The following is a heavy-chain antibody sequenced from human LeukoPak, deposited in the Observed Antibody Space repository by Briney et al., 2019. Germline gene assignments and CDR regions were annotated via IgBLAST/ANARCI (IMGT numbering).Heavy chain of an antibody. V-gene: IGHV1-69*01. J-gene: IGHJ6*04. CDR1: GGTFSSYA. D-gene: IGHD3-10*01. CDR2: IIPIFGTA. Sequence: SVKVSCKASGGTFSSYAISWVRQAPGQGLEWMGGIIPIFGTANYAQKFQGRVTITADESTSTAYMELSSLRSEDTAVYYCASSYSGYYYGMDVWGKGTTVTVSS. CDR3: ASSYSGYYYGMDV.